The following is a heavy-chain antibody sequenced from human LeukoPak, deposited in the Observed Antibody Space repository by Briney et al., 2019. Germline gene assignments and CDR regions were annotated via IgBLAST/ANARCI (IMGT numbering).Heavy chain of an antibody. CDR3: AKSGWLVLFTYFDY. J-gene: IGHJ4*02. Sequence: PGGSPRLSCAASGFIFSSYAMHWVRQAPGKGLEWVADISYDGRHKYYADSVRGRFTISRDNSKNTLYLQMNSLRAEDTAVYYCAKSGWLVLFTYFDYWGQGTLVTVSS. CDR1: GFIFSSYA. D-gene: IGHD6-19*01. V-gene: IGHV3-30-3*02. CDR2: ISYDGRHK.